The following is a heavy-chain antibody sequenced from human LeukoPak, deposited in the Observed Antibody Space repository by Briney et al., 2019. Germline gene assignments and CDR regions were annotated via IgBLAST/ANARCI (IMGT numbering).Heavy chain of an antibody. Sequence: GASVKVSCKVSGYTLTELSMHWVRQAPGKGLEWMGGFDPEDGETIYAQKFQGRVTMTEDTSTDTAYMELSSLRSEDTAVYYCATGERQFYDSSGYQYYFDYWGQGTLVTVSS. V-gene: IGHV1-24*01. CDR2: FDPEDGET. CDR1: GYTLTELS. J-gene: IGHJ4*02. CDR3: ATGERQFYDSSGYQYYFDY. D-gene: IGHD3-22*01.